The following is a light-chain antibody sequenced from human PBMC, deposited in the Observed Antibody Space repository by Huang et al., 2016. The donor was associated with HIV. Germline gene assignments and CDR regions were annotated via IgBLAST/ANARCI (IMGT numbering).Light chain of an antibody. CDR2: GAS. V-gene: IGKV3-15*01. Sequence: EMVMTQSPATLSVSPGERATVSCRASQSINNNLACYQQKPGQAPRLLIYGASTRATGIPAKFRGSGSGTEFTLTISSLQSEDFAFYYCQHYNNWPPLVTFGGGTKVEIK. J-gene: IGKJ4*01. CDR1: QSINNN. CDR3: QHYNNWPPLVT.